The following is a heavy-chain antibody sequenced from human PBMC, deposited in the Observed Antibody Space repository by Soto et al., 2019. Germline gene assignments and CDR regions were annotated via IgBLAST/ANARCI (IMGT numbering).Heavy chain of an antibody. CDR2: IIPILGIA. CDR3: ARGGQQLDPTQCYYVMDV. J-gene: IGHJ6*02. CDR1: GGTFSSYT. Sequence: QVQLVQSGAEVKKPGSSVKVSCKASGGTFSSYTISWVRQAPGQGLEWMGRIIPILGIANYAQKFQARVTITADKGSSKAYMELSSLRSEDTAVYYCARGGQQLDPTQCYYVMDVWGQGTTVTVSS. V-gene: IGHV1-69*02. D-gene: IGHD6-13*01.